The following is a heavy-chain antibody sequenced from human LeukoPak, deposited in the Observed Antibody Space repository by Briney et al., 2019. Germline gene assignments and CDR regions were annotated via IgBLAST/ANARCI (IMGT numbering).Heavy chain of an antibody. D-gene: IGHD6-13*01. CDR3: ARDSSYWSQDY. J-gene: IGHJ4*02. V-gene: IGHV1-46*01. CDR2: INPSGDST. CDR1: GYTFTSSY. Sequence: ASVKVSCKASGYTFTSSYMHWVRQAPGQGLEWLGRINPSGDSTTYAQKFQGRVTMTRDTSTSTVYMELSSLRSEDTAVYYCARDSSYWSQDYWGQGTLVTVSS.